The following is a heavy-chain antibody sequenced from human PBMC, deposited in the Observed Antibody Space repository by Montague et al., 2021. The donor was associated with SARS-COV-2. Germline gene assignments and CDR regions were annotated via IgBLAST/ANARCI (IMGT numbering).Heavy chain of an antibody. Sequence: SLRLSCAASGFTFSSYGMTWVRQASGKGLEWVSTISDSGGSTYYADSVKGRFTISRVNSKNTLYLQMNSLRAEDTAVYYCANRGVRYFDAQGVWYYFDYWGQGTLVTVSS. CDR1: GFTFSSYG. J-gene: IGHJ4*02. CDR2: ISDSGGST. V-gene: IGHV3-23*01. CDR3: ANRGVRYFDAQGVWYYFDY. D-gene: IGHD3-9*01.